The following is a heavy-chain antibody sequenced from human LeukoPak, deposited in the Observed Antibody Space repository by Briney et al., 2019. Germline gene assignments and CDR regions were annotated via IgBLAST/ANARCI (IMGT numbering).Heavy chain of an antibody. CDR2: INPSGGST. V-gene: IGHV1-46*01. D-gene: IGHD3-3*01. CDR3: ARDGSLGDFWSGYYAY. Sequence: ASVKVSCKTSDYTFSSYAISWVRQAPGQGLEWMGIINPSGGSTSYAQKFQGRVTMTRDMSTSTVYMELSSLRSEDTAVYYCARDGSLGDFWSGYYAYWGQGTLVTVSS. CDR1: DYTFSSYA. J-gene: IGHJ4*02.